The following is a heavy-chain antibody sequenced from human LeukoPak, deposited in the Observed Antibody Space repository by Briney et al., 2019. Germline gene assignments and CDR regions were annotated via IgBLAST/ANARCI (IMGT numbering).Heavy chain of an antibody. J-gene: IGHJ3*02. CDR3: ARGRITMVRGVIGAFDI. D-gene: IGHD3-10*01. CDR2: IYYSGST. V-gene: IGHV4-31*03. Sequence: PSETLSLTCTVSGGSISSGGYYWSWIRQHPGKGLEWIGYIYYSGSTYYNPSLKSRVTISVDTSKNQFSLKLSSVTAADTAVYYCARGRITMVRGVIGAFDIWGQGTMVTVSS. CDR1: GGSISSGGYY.